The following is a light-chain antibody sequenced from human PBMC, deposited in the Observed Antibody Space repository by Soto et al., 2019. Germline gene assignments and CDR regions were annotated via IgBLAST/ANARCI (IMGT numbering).Light chain of an antibody. CDR3: QHYNSYSEA. CDR2: KAS. J-gene: IGKJ1*01. CDR1: QGIDNR. Sequence: DIQMTQSPSSLSASVGDRVTITCRASQGIDNRLAWYQQKPGKAPKLLIYKASTLKSGVPSRFSGSGSGTEFTLTISSLQPDDFATYYCQHYNSYSEAFGQGTKVDIK. V-gene: IGKV1-5*03.